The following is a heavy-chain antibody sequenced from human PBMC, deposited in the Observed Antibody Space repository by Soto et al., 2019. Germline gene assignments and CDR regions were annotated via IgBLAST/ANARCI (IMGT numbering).Heavy chain of an antibody. V-gene: IGHV4-59*01. Sequence: QVQLQESGPGLVKPSETLSLTCTVSGGSISSYYWSWIRQPPGKGLEWIGYIYYSGSTNYNPSLKSRVTISVDTSKSHFSLKLSSVTAADTAVYYCARDRGSEATSGSFDYGGQGTLVTVSS. D-gene: IGHD5-12*01. J-gene: IGHJ4*02. CDR1: GGSISSYY. CDR3: ARDRGSEATSGSFDY. CDR2: IYYSGST.